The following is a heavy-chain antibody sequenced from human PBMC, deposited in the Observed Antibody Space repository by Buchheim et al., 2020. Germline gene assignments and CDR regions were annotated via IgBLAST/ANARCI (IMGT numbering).Heavy chain of an antibody. Sequence: EVQLVESGGGLVQPGGSLRLSCAASGFTFSSYSMNWVRQAPGKGLEWVSYISSSSSTIYYADSVKGRFTTSSDNAQNSLYLQMNSLRAEDTAVYYCAREDGSSWGRSFDYWGQGTL. J-gene: IGHJ4*02. CDR2: ISSSSSTI. CDR3: AREDGSSWGRSFDY. CDR1: GFTFSSYS. V-gene: IGHV3-48*01. D-gene: IGHD6-13*01.